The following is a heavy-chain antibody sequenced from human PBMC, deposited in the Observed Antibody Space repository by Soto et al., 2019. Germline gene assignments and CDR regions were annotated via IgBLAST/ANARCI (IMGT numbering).Heavy chain of an antibody. D-gene: IGHD2-15*01. Sequence: ASVKVCCKASVYTFASYGIRWVRQSPGQGLEWMGWISAYNGNTNYAQKLQGRVTMTTDTSTSTAYMELRSLRSDDTAVYYCAKTGYCSGGSRRNLFAPRGQGTLVTVSS. V-gene: IGHV1-18*01. CDR2: ISAYNGNT. J-gene: IGHJ5*02. CDR3: AKTGYCSGGSRRNLFAP. CDR1: VYTFASYG.